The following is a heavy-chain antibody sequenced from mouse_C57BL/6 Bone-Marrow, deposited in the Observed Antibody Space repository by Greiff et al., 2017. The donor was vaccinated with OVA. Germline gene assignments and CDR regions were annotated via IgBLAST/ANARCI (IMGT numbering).Heavy chain of an antibody. CDR1: GFSLTSYG. CDR2: IWSGGST. Sequence: QVQLQQSGPGLVQPSQSLSITCTVSGFSLTSYGVHWVRQPPGKGLEWLGVIWSGGSTDYNAAFISRLSISKDNSKRQVFFKMNSLQADDTAIDYCAKNWDPYWYFDVWGTGTTVTVSS. V-gene: IGHV2-4*01. CDR3: AKNWDPYWYFDV. J-gene: IGHJ1*03. D-gene: IGHD4-1*01.